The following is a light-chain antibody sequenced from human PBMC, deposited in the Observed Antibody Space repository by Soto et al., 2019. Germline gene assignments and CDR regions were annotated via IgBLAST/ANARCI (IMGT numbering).Light chain of an antibody. Sequence: QSWLTQPASVSGSPGQSITISCTGTSSDVGSYNLVSWYQQHPGKAPKLMIYEGSKRPSGVSNRFSGSKYGNTASLTISGLQAEDEADYYCCSYAGSSTYVFGTGTKVTVL. CDR2: EGS. V-gene: IGLV2-23*01. J-gene: IGLJ1*01. CDR3: CSYAGSSTYV. CDR1: SSDVGSYNL.